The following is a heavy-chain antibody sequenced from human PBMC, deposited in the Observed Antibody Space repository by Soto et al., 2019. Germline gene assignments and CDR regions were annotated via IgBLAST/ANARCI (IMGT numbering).Heavy chain of an antibody. V-gene: IGHV4-59*01. D-gene: IGHD6-6*01. CDR3: ARAIAAARPYYYGMDV. J-gene: IGHJ6*02. CDR2: IYYSGST. CDR1: GGSISSYY. Sequence: PSETLSLTCTVSGGSISSYYWSWIRQPPGKGLEWIGYIYYSGSTNYNPSLKSRVTISVDTSKNQFSLKLSSVTAADTAVYYCARAIAAARPYYYGMDVWGQGTMVTVSS.